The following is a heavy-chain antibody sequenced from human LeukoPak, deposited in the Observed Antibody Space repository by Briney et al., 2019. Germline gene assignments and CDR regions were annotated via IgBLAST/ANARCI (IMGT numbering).Heavy chain of an antibody. Sequence: GGSLRLSCAASGFTFTTYWMTWVRQSPGKGLEWVSYISSSGSTIYYADSVKGRFTISRDNARNSLYLQMNSLRAEDTAVYYCARDNYDSSGPYYFDYWGQGTLVTVSS. CDR2: ISSSGSTI. CDR1: GFTFTTYW. D-gene: IGHD3-22*01. J-gene: IGHJ4*02. CDR3: ARDNYDSSGPYYFDY. V-gene: IGHV3-48*03.